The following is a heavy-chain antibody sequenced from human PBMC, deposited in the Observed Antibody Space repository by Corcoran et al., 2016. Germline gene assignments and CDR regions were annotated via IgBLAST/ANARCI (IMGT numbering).Heavy chain of an antibody. J-gene: IGHJ3*02. CDR3: ARGDNPYDFWSGGAVHAFDI. D-gene: IGHD3-3*01. Sequence: QVQLQQWGAGLLKPSETLSLTCAVYGGSFSGYYWSWIRQPPGKGLEWIGEINHSGSTNYNPSLKSRVTISVDTSKNQFSLKLSSVTAADTAVYYCARGDNPYDFWSGGAVHAFDIWGQGTMVTVSS. CDR2: INHSGST. CDR1: GGSFSGYY. V-gene: IGHV4-34*01.